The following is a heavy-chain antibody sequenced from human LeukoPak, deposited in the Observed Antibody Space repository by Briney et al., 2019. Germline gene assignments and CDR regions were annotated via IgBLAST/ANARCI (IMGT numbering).Heavy chain of an antibody. CDR1: GFTFSSYA. J-gene: IGHJ6*03. D-gene: IGHD3-3*01. Sequence: GGPLRLSCAASGFTFSSYAMSGPPEAPGKAVEWVSAISCSCGSTYYADSVKALFPISRDSPKITVYPQVNSESAEATAVFYCAKEHTTERFLEWLRPPHYYSYSIDVWGKGTTVTVSS. CDR3: AKEHTTERFLEWLRPPHYYSYSIDV. CDR2: ISCSCGST. V-gene: IGHV3-23*01.